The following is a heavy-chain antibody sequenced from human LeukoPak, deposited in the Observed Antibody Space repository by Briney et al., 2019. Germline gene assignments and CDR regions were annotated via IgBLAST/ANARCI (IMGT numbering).Heavy chain of an antibody. CDR1: GYTFTGYY. V-gene: IGHV1-2*02. Sequence: ASVTVSCKASGYTFTGYYMHWVRQAPGQGLEWMGWINPNSGGTNYAQKFQGRVTMTRDTSISTAYMELSRLRSDDTAVYYCARARGYYDSSGYYDYFDYWGQGTLVTVSS. D-gene: IGHD3-22*01. J-gene: IGHJ4*02. CDR2: INPNSGGT. CDR3: ARARGYYDSSGYYDYFDY.